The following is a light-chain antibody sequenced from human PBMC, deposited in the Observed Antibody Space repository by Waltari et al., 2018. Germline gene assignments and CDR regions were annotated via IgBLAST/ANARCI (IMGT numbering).Light chain of an antibody. Sequence: QSVLTQPPSVSAAPGQRVTISCPGGSSNIGHNYVSWYRQFPGTAPKPLIYENSERPSGIPGRFSGSKSGTSATLDITGLQAGDEADYYCGTWDSSLSGAVFGGGTHLTVL. V-gene: IGLV1-51*02. CDR1: SSNIGHNY. CDR3: GTWDSSLSGAV. CDR2: ENS. J-gene: IGLJ7*01.